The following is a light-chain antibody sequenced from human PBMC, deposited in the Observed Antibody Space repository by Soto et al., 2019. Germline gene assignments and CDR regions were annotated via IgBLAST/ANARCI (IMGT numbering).Light chain of an antibody. J-gene: IGLJ1*01. Sequence: VLAQPPSVSGAPGQRVTISCTGSSSNIGAGHDVHWYQQLPGTAPKFLIYGNSNRPSGVPDRFSGSKSGTSASLAITGLQTEDEADYYCQSYDSSLSGYVFGAGTKVTVL. V-gene: IGLV1-40*01. CDR1: SSNIGAGHD. CDR2: GNS. CDR3: QSYDSSLSGYV.